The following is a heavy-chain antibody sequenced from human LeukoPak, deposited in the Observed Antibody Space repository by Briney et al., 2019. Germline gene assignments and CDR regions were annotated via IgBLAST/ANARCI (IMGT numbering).Heavy chain of an antibody. V-gene: IGHV3-30*02. CDR3: VKDQYTYDYSTLDS. CDR1: GFTFSSYD. D-gene: IGHD4-11*01. J-gene: IGHJ4*02. Sequence: KPGGSLRLSCAASGFTFSSYDMHWVRQAPGKGPEWVALIRNDGKTELYAASVKGRFNTSRDNSMSTLHLHMSSLRLEDTAFYYCVKDQYTYDYSTLDSWGQGTLVTVSS. CDR2: IRNDGKTE.